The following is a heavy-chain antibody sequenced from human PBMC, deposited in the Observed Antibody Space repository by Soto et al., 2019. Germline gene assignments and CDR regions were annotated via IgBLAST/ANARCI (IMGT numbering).Heavy chain of an antibody. CDR3: AREPYGSGFYYKEDYYYYVIDV. J-gene: IGHJ6*02. CDR2: INWNGGST. CDR1: GFTFDDYG. Sequence: GGSLRLSCAASGFTFDDYGMSWVRQAPGKGLEWVSGINWNGGSTGYADSVKGRFTISRDNAKNSLYLQMNSLRAEDTALYYCAREPYGSGFYYKEDYYYYVIDVWGQRSTDTGSS. V-gene: IGHV3-20*04. D-gene: IGHD3-10*01.